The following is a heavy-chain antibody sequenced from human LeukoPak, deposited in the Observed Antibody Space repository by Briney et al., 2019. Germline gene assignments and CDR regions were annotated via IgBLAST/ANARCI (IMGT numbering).Heavy chain of an antibody. CDR1: GFTFGGYS. V-gene: IGHV3-43*01. CDR3: AKDTGIAVAEAFDY. D-gene: IGHD6-19*01. Sequence: GGSLRLSCAASGFTFGGYSMYWVRQAPGKGLEWVSLISWDGGSTYYADSVKGRFTISRDNSKNSPYLQMNSLRTEDTALYYCAKDTGIAVAEAFDYWGQGTLVTVSS. CDR2: ISWDGGST. J-gene: IGHJ4*02.